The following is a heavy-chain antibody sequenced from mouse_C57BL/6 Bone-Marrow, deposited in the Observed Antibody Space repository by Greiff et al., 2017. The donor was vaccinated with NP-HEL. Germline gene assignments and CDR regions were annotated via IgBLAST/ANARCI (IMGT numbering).Heavy chain of an antibody. V-gene: IGHV5-4*01. CDR2: ISDGGSYT. CDR1: GFTFSSYA. D-gene: IGHD1-1*01. CDR3: AREAVYYGSSYPNWNFDV. Sequence: EVKVVESGGGLVKPGGSLKLSCAASGFTFSSYAMSWVRQTPEKRLEWVATISDGGSYTYYPDNVKGRFTISRDNAKNNLYLQMSHLKSEDTAMYYCAREAVYYGSSYPNWNFDVWGTGTTVTVSS. J-gene: IGHJ1*03.